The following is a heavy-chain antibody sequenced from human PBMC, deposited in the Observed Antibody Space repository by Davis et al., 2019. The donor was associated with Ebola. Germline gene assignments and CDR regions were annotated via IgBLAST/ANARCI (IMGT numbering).Heavy chain of an antibody. J-gene: IGHJ5*02. V-gene: IGHV3-30-3*01. CDR3: ARGPYSSPPGFDP. D-gene: IGHD6-13*01. CDR1: GFTFSSYA. Sequence: PGGSLRLSCAASGFTFSSYAMHWVRQAPGKGLEWVAVISYDGSNKYYADSVKGRFTISRDNSKNTLYLQMNSLRAEDTAVYYCARGPYSSPPGFDPWGQGTLVTVSS. CDR2: ISYDGSNK.